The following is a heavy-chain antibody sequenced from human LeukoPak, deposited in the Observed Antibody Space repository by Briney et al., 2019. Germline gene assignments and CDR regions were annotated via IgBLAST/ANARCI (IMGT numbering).Heavy chain of an antibody. J-gene: IGHJ4*02. D-gene: IGHD4-17*01. CDR3: ARCGLDGYGDYSSFDY. V-gene: IGHV4-59*08. CDR2: IYYSGST. CDR1: GGSISSYY. Sequence: SETLSLTCTVSGGSISSYYWSWIRQPPGKGLEWIGYIYYSGSTNYNPSPKSRVTISVDTSKNQFSLKLSSVTAADTAVYYCARCGLDGYGDYSSFDYWGQGTLVTVSS.